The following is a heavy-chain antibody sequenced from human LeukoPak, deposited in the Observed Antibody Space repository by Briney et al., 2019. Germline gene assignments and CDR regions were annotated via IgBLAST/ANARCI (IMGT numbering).Heavy chain of an antibody. V-gene: IGHV1-18*01. CDR2: ISAYNGNT. J-gene: IGHJ4*02. Sequence: ASVKVSCKGSGYTFTCYGFSGVGQAPGQGLGWVGLISAYNGNTNYAQKLQGRVTMTTDTTTSTAYVELRSLRSDDTAVYYCARALGESGSYGLVDYWGQGTLVTVSS. CDR1: GYTFTCYG. CDR3: ARALGESGSYGLVDY. D-gene: IGHD1-26*01.